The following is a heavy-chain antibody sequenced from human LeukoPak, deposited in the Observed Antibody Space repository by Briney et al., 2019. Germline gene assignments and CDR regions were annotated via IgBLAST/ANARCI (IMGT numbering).Heavy chain of an antibody. D-gene: IGHD6-13*01. V-gene: IGHV1-2*02. Sequence: ASVKVSCKASGYIFTRYAMNWVRQAPGQGLEWMGWINPNSGGTNYAQKFQGRVTMTRDTSISTAYMELSRLRSDDTAVYYCATHSSSWYNWFDPWGQGTLVSVSS. CDR3: ATHSSSWYNWFDP. CDR1: GYIFTRYA. CDR2: INPNSGGT. J-gene: IGHJ5*02.